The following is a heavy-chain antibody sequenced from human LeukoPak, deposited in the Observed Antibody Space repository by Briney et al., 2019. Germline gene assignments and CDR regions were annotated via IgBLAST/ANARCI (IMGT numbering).Heavy chain of an antibody. CDR2: INHSGST. V-gene: IGHV4-34*01. J-gene: IGHJ4*02. Sequence: SETLYLTCAVYGGSFSGYYWSWIRQPPGKGLEWIGEINHSGSTNYNPSLKRRVTISVDTSKNQFSLKLSSVTAADTAVYYCARGRKRYCSSTSCSRYYYFDYWGQGTLVTVSS. CDR3: ARGRKRYCSSTSCSRYYYFDY. CDR1: GGSFSGYY. D-gene: IGHD2-2*01.